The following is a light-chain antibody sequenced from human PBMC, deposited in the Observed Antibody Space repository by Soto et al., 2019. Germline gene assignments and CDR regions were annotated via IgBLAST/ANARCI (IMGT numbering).Light chain of an antibody. CDR2: AAS. CDR1: QSISSY. J-gene: IGKJ1*01. V-gene: IGKV1-39*01. CDR3: QQSYSTPLWT. Sequence: DIQMTQSPSSLSASVGDRVTITCRASQSISSYLNWYQQKPGKAPKLLIYAASSLQSGVPSRFSGSGSGTDCTLTISSLQPEDFATYYCQQSYSTPLWTFGQGTKVEIK.